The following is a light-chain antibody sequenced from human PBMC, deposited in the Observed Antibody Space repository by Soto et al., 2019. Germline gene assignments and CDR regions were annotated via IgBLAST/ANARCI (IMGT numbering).Light chain of an antibody. CDR2: AAS. CDR3: QQSYSTPPHT. Sequence: DIPMTQSPSSLSASVGDRVTITCRASQSISSYLNCYQQKPGKAPKLLIYAASSLQGGVPSRFSGSGSGTAFSLTISSLQPEDFATYYCQQSYSTPPHTFGQGTKLEIK. J-gene: IGKJ2*01. V-gene: IGKV1-39*01. CDR1: QSISSY.